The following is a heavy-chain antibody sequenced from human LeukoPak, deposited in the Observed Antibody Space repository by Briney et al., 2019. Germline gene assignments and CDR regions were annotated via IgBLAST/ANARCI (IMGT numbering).Heavy chain of an antibody. CDR3: ARDREIIVPFDY. CDR1: GFTFSDYY. CDR2: ISGGSRYT. Sequence: GGSLRLSCAASGFTFSDYYMSWIRQAPGKGLERVSYISGGSRYTNYADSVKGRFTISRDNAKNSLYLQMNSLRDEDTAVYYCARDREIIVPFDYWGQGTLVTVSS. D-gene: IGHD2-15*01. J-gene: IGHJ4*02. V-gene: IGHV3-11*06.